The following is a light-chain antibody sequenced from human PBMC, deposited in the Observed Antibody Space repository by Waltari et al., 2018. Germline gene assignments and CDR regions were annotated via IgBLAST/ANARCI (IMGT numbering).Light chain of an antibody. CDR2: ANT. CDR3: QSHDSSHYV. Sequence: QSVLTQPPSVSGAPGQRVTISCTGSSSNIRAGSDVHGYQQLPGTAPKLLIYANTNRPSGVPDRFSGSKSGTSASLAITGLQAEDEADYYCQSHDSSHYVFGTGTKVTVL. V-gene: IGLV1-40*01. J-gene: IGLJ1*01. CDR1: SSNIRAGSD.